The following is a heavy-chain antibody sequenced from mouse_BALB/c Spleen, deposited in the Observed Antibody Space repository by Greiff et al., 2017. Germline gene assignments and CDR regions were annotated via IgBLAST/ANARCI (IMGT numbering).Heavy chain of an antibody. Sequence: VQLQQSGAELVRPGVSVKISCKGSGYTFTDYAMHWVKQSHAKSLEWIGVISTYYGDASYNQKFKGKATMTVDKSSSTAYMELARLTSEDSAIYYCARDGSRVYAMDYWGQGTSVTVSS. CDR1: GYTFTDYA. J-gene: IGHJ4*01. CDR2: ISTYYGDA. D-gene: IGHD1-1*01. V-gene: IGHV1S137*01. CDR3: ARDGSRVYAMDY.